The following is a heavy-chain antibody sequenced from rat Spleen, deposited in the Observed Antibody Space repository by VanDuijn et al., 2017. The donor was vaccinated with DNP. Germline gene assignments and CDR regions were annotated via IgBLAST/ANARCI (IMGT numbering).Heavy chain of an antibody. J-gene: IGHJ3*01. CDR3: ARSHTTGMTWFAY. Sequence: QVQLKESGPGLVQPSQTLSLTCTVSGFSLTNYGVSWVRQPPGKGLEWIAAIWSGGSTDYNSALKSRLSISRDTSKSQVFLEMNSLQTEDTAIYFCARSHTTGMTWFAYWGHGTLVTVSS. CDR1: GFSLTNYG. CDR2: IWSGGST. V-gene: IGHV2S12*01. D-gene: IGHD1-7*01.